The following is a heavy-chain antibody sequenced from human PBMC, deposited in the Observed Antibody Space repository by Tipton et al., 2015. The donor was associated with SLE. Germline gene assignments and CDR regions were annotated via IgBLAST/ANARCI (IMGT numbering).Heavy chain of an antibody. V-gene: IGHV4-4*07. J-gene: IGHJ4*02. CDR1: GGSIFGYY. CDR3: ARDWGGEALDF. Sequence: TLSLTCTVSGGSIFGYYWSWIRQPAGKGPEWIGRIYTGGRTIHNPSPNRRVTMSLDTSKSQFSLKLTSVTAADTAVYYCARDWGGEALDFWGQGTLVTVSS. CDR2: IYTGGRT. D-gene: IGHD2-21*01.